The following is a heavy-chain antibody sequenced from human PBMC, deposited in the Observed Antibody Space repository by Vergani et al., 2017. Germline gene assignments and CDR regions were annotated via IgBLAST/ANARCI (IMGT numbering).Heavy chain of an antibody. CDR1: GYTFTSYY. V-gene: IGHV1-46*01. CDR3: ARDSSGYGFDY. Sequence: QVQLVQSGAEVKKPGASVKVSCKASGYTFTSYYMHWVRQAPGQGLEWMGIINPSGGSTSYAQKFQGRVTMTRDTSTSTVYMEMSSLRSEDTAVYYCARDSSGYGFDYWGQGTLVTVSS. CDR2: INPSGGST. D-gene: IGHD3-22*01. J-gene: IGHJ4*02.